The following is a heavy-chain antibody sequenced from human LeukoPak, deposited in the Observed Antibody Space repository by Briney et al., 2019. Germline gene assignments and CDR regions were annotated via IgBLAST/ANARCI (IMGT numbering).Heavy chain of an antibody. V-gene: IGHV1-24*01. D-gene: IGHD3-10*01. CDR3: ATVMGVYYGSGSYYNYDSFDI. Sequence: ASVKVSCKVSGYTLTELSMHWVRQAPGKGLEWMGGFDPEDGETIYAQTFQGRVTMTEDTSTDTAYMELSSLRSEDTAVYYCATVMGVYYGSGSYYNYDSFDIWGQGTMATVSS. J-gene: IGHJ3*02. CDR2: FDPEDGET. CDR1: GYTLTELS.